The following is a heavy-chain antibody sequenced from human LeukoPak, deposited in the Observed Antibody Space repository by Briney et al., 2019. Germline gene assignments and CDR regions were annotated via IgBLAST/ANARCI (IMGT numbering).Heavy chain of an antibody. Sequence: ASVKVSCKASGYTFTSYDINWLRQATGQGLEWMGWMNPNSGNTGYAQKFQGRVTMTRNTSISTAYMELSSLRSEDTAVYYCARGQYSSSSWFGYYYYYMDVWGKGTTVTVSS. CDR2: MNPNSGNT. CDR3: ARGQYSSSSWFGYYYYYMDV. CDR1: GYTFTSYD. V-gene: IGHV1-8*01. J-gene: IGHJ6*03. D-gene: IGHD6-6*01.